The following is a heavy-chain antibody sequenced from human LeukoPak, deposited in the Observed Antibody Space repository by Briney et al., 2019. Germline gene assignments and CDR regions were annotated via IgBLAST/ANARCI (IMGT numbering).Heavy chain of an antibody. D-gene: IGHD3-10*01. CDR3: ARGTYYPRTDAFDI. CDR2: IYTSGST. V-gene: IGHV4-61*02. CDR1: GGSISSGSYY. Sequence: SQTLSLTCTVSGGSISSGSYYWSWIRQPAGKGLEWSGRIYTSGSTNYNPSLKSRVTISVDTSKNQFSLKLSSVTAADTAVYYCARGTYYPRTDAFDIWGQRTMDTVSS. J-gene: IGHJ3*02.